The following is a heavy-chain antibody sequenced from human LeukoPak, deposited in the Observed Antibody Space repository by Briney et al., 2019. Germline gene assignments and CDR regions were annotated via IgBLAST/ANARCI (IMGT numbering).Heavy chain of an antibody. CDR2: INTNTGNP. D-gene: IGHD3-3*02. J-gene: IGHJ1*01. V-gene: IGHV7-4-1*02. Sequence: ASVKVSCKASGYTFTNYGMNWVRQAPGQGLEWMGWINTNTGNPTDAQGFAGRFVFSLDTSVSTAYLQISTLKAEDTAVYYCARDIRVGPHFGYFLYWGQGTLVTVSS. CDR1: GYTFTNYG. CDR3: ARDIRVGPHFGYFLY.